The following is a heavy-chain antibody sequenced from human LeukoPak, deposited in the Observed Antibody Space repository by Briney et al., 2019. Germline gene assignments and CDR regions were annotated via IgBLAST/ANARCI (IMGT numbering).Heavy chain of an antibody. CDR2: FDPEDGET. J-gene: IGHJ3*02. Sequence: GASVKVSCKVSGYTLTELSMHWVRQAPGKGLEWMGGFDPEDGETIYAQKFQGRVTMTEDTSTDTAYMELSSLRSEDTAVYYCATGYGSGSYLENTSGRDAFDIWGQGTMVTVSS. D-gene: IGHD3-10*01. CDR3: ATGYGSGSYLENTSGRDAFDI. CDR1: GYTLTELS. V-gene: IGHV1-24*01.